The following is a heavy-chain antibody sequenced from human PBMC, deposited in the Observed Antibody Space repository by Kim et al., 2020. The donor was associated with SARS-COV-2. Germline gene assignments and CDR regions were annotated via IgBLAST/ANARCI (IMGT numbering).Heavy chain of an antibody. Sequence: GGSLRLSCAASGLTSTNYAMSRVRQAPGKGLEWVSTLTGGGDNSYYADSVKGRFTISRDNSKNSVYLQMNSLRAEDTAVYYCASTGFGEQDVWGQGTTVT. D-gene: IGHD3-10*01. CDR3: ASTGFGEQDV. J-gene: IGHJ6*02. CDR2: LTGGGDNS. CDR1: GLTSTNYA. V-gene: IGHV3-23*01.